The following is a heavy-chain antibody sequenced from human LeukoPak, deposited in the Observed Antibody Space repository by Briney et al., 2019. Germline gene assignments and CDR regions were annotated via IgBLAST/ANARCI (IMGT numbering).Heavy chain of an antibody. V-gene: IGHV4-30-2*01. J-gene: IGHJ6*02. CDR2: IYHSGST. D-gene: IGHD3-10*01. CDR1: GGSISSGGYS. Sequence: SETLSLTCAVSGGSISSGGYSWSWIRQPPGKGLEWIGYIYHSGSTYYNPSLKSRVTISVDRSKNQFSLKLSSVTAADTAVYYCARGTGVRGVSLYYYYGMDVWGQGSTVTVSS. CDR3: ARGTGVRGVSLYYYYGMDV.